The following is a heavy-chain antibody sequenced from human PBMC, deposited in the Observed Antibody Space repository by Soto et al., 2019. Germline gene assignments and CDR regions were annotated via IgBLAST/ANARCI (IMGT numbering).Heavy chain of an antibody. CDR3: TREHSYGLHDAFDS. Sequence: GGSLRLSCTASGFTFGDYAMSWFRQAPGKGLEWVGFIRSKAYGGTTEYAASVKGRITISRDDSKCIAYLQMNSLKTDDTAVYYCTREHSYGLHDAFDSWGQGTRSPSPQ. D-gene: IGHD5-18*01. V-gene: IGHV3-49*03. CDR2: IRSKAYGGTT. J-gene: IGHJ3*01. CDR1: GFTFGDYA.